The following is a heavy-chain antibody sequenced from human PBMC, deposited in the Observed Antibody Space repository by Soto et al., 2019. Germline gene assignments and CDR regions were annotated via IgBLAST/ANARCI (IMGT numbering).Heavy chain of an antibody. J-gene: IGHJ4*02. V-gene: IGHV3-7*01. CDR1: GFTLSSSW. CDR2: INQDGSEK. D-gene: IGHD6-19*01. CDR3: ARDGQWLPRDGLRSSYYFDY. Sequence: QPGGSLRLSCAASGFTLSSSWMSWVRQAPGKGLEWVANINQDGSEKYYVDSTKGRFTISRDNAKNTLYLQMSSLRAEDTAVYYCARDGQWLPRDGLRSSYYFDYWGQGTLVTVSS.